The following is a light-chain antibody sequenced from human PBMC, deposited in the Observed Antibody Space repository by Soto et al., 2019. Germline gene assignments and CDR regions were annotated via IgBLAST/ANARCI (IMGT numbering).Light chain of an antibody. V-gene: IGKV3-15*01. CDR2: RAS. Sequence: EIVMTQSPATLSVSPGGSATLSCRASQHVSSNLAWYRQKPGQPPTLLIYRASTRATGIPATFSGSGSGTEFTLTISSLQSEDFAVYYCRQYNKWPYTFGQGTKLEI. J-gene: IGKJ2*01. CDR3: RQYNKWPYT. CDR1: QHVSSN.